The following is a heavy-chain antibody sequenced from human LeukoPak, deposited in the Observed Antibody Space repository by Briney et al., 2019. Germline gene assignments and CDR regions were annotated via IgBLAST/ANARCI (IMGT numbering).Heavy chain of an antibody. CDR2: INPNSGGT. CDR3: ARAPIYSSSSDWFDP. V-gene: IGHV1-2*02. CDR1: GYTFTGYY. D-gene: IGHD6-6*01. J-gene: IGHJ5*02. Sequence: GASVKVSCKASGYTFTGYYMHWVRQAPGQGLEWMGWINPNSGGTNYAQKFQDRVTMTRDTSISTAYMELSRLRSDDTAVYYCARAPIYSSSSDWFDPWGQGTLVTVSS.